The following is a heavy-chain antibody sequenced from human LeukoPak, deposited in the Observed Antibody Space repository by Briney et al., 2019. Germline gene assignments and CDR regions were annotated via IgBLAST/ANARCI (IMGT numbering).Heavy chain of an antibody. J-gene: IGHJ4*02. V-gene: IGHV3-9*03. D-gene: IGHD6-19*01. CDR3: AKGYGGSGWYWFDY. Sequence: PGGSLRLSCAASGFTFDDYAMHWVRQAPGKGLEWVSGISWNSGSIGYADSVKGRFTISRDNAKNSLYLQMNSLRAEDMALYYCAKGYGGSGWYWFDYWGQGTLVTVSS. CDR2: ISWNSGSI. CDR1: GFTFDDYA.